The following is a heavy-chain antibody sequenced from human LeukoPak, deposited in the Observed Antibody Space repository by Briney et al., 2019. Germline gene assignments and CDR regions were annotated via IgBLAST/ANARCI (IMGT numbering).Heavy chain of an antibody. CDR2: IYSGGST. J-gene: IGHJ4*02. V-gene: IGHV3-53*01. CDR3: ATWGIAAAGALFDY. D-gene: IGHD6-13*01. CDR1: GFTVSNNF. Sequence: GGSLRLSCAASGFTVSNNFMSWVRQAPGKGLESVSVIYSGGSTTYADAVKGRFTSSRDNSKNKLYLQMNSLRAEDTAVYYCATWGIAAAGALFDYWGQGTLVIVSS.